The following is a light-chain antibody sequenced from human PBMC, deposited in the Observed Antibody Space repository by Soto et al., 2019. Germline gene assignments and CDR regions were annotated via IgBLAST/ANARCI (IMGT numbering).Light chain of an antibody. Sequence: ELVMTHSPATLSVSPGERATLSFSSSQSVSNNLAWFQQRPGQAPTLLIHGASTRATGLPARFSGSGSGTEFTLTISSLQSEDFAVYYCQQYNDWPRTFGQGTKVDIK. V-gene: IGKV3-15*01. CDR3: QQYNDWPRT. CDR2: GAS. CDR1: QSVSNN. J-gene: IGKJ1*01.